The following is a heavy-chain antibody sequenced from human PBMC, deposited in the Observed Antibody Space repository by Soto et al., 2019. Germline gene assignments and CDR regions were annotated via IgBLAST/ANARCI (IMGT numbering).Heavy chain of an antibody. J-gene: IGHJ4*02. CDR3: ARIRFTPLVSGSYHFDY. CDR2: MFSNDEK. D-gene: IGHD3-10*01. V-gene: IGHV2-26*01. CDR1: GFSLSIAKMG. Sequence: QVTLKESGPVQVKPTETLTLTCTVSGFSLSIAKMGVSWIRQPPGKALEWLANMFSNDEKSYTPSLRSRLTISQDTSRTQVVLSLTNMDPVDTATYCCARIRFTPLVSGSYHFDYWGQGALVTVSS.